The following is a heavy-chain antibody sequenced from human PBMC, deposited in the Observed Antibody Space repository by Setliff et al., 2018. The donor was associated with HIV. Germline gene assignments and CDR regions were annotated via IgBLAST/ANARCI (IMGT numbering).Heavy chain of an antibody. CDR2: ISNSGST. J-gene: IGHJ4*02. CDR3: ARVPSGLWFGKWGN. CDR1: GGSISSGGHY. D-gene: IGHD3-10*01. V-gene: IGHV4-31*03. Sequence: LSLTCSVSGGSISSGGHYWNWIRQHPGRGLERIGYISNSGSTYYNPSLKGRLTISADPSKNHFALNLTSVTAADTAVYDCARVPSGLWFGKWGNWGQGTLVTVSS.